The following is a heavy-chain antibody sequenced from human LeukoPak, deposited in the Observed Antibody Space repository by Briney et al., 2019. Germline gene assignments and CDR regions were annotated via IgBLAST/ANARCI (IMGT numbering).Heavy chain of an antibody. J-gene: IGHJ5*02. CDR1: GVSISNYF. CDR2: FYASGTT. V-gene: IGHV4-4*07. D-gene: IGHD6-19*01. CDR3: ARDSGAYSSGWYSYWFDP. Sequence: KSSETLSLTCNVFGVSISNYFWSWLRQPAGKGLEWIGRFYASGTTYYNPSLRSRVTLSMDTSKNHFSLKLSSMTAADTAVYYCARDSGAYSSGWYSYWFDPWGQGTLVTVSS.